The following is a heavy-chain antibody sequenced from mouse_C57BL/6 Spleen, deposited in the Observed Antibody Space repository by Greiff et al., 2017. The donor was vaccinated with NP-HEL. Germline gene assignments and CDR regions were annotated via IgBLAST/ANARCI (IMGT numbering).Heavy chain of an antibody. V-gene: IGHV1S81*02. J-gene: IGHJ2*01. CDR1: GYTSTSYW. CDR3: ARIKKIVATCFDY. Sequence: VQLQQSGAELVKAGASVKMSCKASGYTSTSYWMHWVKQRLGQGLEWFAETNPTNGRTYYNEKFKSKATLTVDKSSSTAYMLLSGPTFEDSAVYYCARIKKIVATCFDYWGQGTTLTVSS. CDR2: TNPTNGRT. D-gene: IGHD1-1*01.